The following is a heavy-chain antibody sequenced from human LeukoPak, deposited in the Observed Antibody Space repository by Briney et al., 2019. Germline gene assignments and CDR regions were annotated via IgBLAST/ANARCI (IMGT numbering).Heavy chain of an antibody. CDR3: ARVYTIFGVVSDYFGY. D-gene: IGHD3-3*01. CDR2: IKQDGSEK. CDR1: GFTFSSYW. V-gene: IGHV3-7*01. Sequence: GGSLRLSCAASGFTFSSYWMSWVRQAPGKGLEWVANIKQDGSEKYYVDSVKGRSTISRDNAKNSLYLQMNSLRAEDTAVYYCARVYTIFGVVSDYFGYWGQGTLVTVSS. J-gene: IGHJ4*02.